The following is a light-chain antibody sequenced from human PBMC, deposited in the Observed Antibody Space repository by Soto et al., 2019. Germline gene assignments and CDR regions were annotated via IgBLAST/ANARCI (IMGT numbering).Light chain of an antibody. Sequence: EIVLTQSPGTLSLSPGERATLSCRASQSVSSSYLAWYQQKPGQAPRLLIYGASSRATCIPDRFSGSGSGTDVTLTISRLEPEDFAVYYCQQYGSSPPITFGQGTRLEIK. CDR2: GAS. V-gene: IGKV3-20*01. CDR3: QQYGSSPPIT. J-gene: IGKJ5*01. CDR1: QSVSSSY.